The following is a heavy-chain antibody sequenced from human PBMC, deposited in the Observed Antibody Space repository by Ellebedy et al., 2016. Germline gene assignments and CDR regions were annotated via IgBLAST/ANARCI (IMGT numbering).Heavy chain of an antibody. D-gene: IGHD1-26*01. J-gene: IGHJ5*02. V-gene: IGHV3-23*01. CDR3: AKLVGATKA. Sequence: GESLKISXAASGFTFSSYAMNWVRQAPGKGLEWVSAISGSGGSTYYADSVKGRFTISRDNSKNTLYLEMNSLRAEDTAVYYCAKLVGATKAWGQGTLVTVSS. CDR1: GFTFSSYA. CDR2: ISGSGGST.